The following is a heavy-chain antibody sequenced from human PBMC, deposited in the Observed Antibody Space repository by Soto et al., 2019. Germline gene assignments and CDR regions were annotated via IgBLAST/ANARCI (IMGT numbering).Heavy chain of an antibody. D-gene: IGHD5-18*01. CDR1: GGSFSGYY. J-gene: IGHJ4*02. CDR3: ARIGYSYGYGPPRDY. Sequence: RSLTCAVYGGSFSGYYWSWIRQPPGKGLEWIGEINHSGSTNYNPSLKSRVTISVDTSKNQFSLKLSSVTAADTAVYYCARIGYSYGYGPPRDYWGQGTLVTVSS. V-gene: IGHV4-34*01. CDR2: INHSGST.